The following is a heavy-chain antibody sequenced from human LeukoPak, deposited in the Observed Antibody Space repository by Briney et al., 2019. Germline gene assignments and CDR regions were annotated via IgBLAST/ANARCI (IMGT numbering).Heavy chain of an antibody. V-gene: IGHV4-61*05. J-gene: IGHJ4*02. Sequence: KPSETLSLTCTVSGGSINSNSYYWGWIRQPPGKGLGWIGYIYYSGSTNYNPSLKSRVTISVDTSKNQFSLKLSSVTAADTAMYYCARVNGPYFDYWGQGTLVTVSS. CDR2: IYYSGST. CDR3: ARVNGPYFDY. CDR1: GGSINSNSYY.